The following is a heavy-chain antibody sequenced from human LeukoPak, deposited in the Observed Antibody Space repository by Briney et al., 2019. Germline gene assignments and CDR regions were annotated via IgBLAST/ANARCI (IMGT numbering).Heavy chain of an antibody. D-gene: IGHD5-18*01. V-gene: IGHV3-11*06. CDR1: GFTFSDYY. J-gene: IGHJ4*02. Sequence: PGGSLRLSCAASGFTFSDYYMSWIRQAPGKGLEWVSSISSSSTYIYYADSVKGRFTISRDNAKNSLYLQMNSLRAEDTAVYYCARPLSPGEYSYGFDYWGQGSLVTVSS. CDR3: ARPLSPGEYSYGFDY. CDR2: ISSSSTYI.